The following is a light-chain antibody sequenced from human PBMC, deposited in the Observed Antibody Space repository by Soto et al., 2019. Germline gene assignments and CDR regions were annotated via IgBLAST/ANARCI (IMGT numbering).Light chain of an antibody. CDR1: QSVSSSY. V-gene: IGKV3-20*01. Sequence: EIVLTQSPGTLSLSPGERATFSCRASQSVSSSYLAWYQQKPGQAPRPLIYGASSRATGIPDRFSGSGSGTDFTLTISRLEPEDFAVYYCQQYGSSPLTFGGGTKVEIK. CDR3: QQYGSSPLT. J-gene: IGKJ4*01. CDR2: GAS.